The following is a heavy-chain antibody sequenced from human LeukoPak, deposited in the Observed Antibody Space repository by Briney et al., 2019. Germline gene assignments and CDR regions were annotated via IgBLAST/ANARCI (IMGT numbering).Heavy chain of an antibody. Sequence: PGGSLRLSCAASGFTFSNAWMNWVRQAPGKGLEWVANIKQDGSEKYYVDSVKGRFTISRDNAKNSLYLQMNSLRAEDTAVYYCARTRITMIVGLASRFDYWGQGTLVTVSS. CDR2: IKQDGSEK. CDR3: ARTRITMIVGLASRFDY. V-gene: IGHV3-7*01. CDR1: GFTFSNAW. J-gene: IGHJ4*02. D-gene: IGHD3-22*01.